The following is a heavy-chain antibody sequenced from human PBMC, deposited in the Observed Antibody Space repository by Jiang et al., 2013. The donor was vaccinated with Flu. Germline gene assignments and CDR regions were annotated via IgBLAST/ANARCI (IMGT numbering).Heavy chain of an antibody. V-gene: IGHV4-59*01. CDR1: GASIGSYY. CDR2: IHNSGST. D-gene: IGHD3-22*01. CDR3: ARGAGRNYYDSRGYYSSSLDAFDI. J-gene: IGHJ3*02. Sequence: PGLVKPSETLSLTCTVSGASIGSYYWSWIRQPPGKGLEWIGYIHNSGSTNYNPSLKSRVTISGDTSKNQFSLKLSSVTAADTAVYYCARGAGRNYYDSRGYYSSSLDAFDIWGQGTMVTVSS.